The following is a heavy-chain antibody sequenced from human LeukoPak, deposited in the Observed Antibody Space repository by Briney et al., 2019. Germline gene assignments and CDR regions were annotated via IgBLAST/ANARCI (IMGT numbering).Heavy chain of an antibody. D-gene: IGHD1-26*01. V-gene: IGHV4-38-2*02. Sequence: SETLSLTCTVSGYSISSGYYWGWIRQPPGKGLEWIGSIYHSGSTYYNPSLKSRVTISVDTSKNQFSLKLSSVTAADTAVYYCARDMEGGGHDYWGQGTLVTVSS. CDR2: IYHSGST. J-gene: IGHJ4*02. CDR3: ARDMEGGGHDY. CDR1: GYSISSGYY.